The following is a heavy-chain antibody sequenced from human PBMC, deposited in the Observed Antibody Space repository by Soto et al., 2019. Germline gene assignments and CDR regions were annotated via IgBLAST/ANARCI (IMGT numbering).Heavy chain of an antibody. CDR3: ARDRGRESFDI. Sequence: GGSLRLSCAASGFTFSSYEMNWVRQAPGKGLEWVSYISSSGSTIYYADSVKGRFTISRDNAKNSLYLQMNSLRAEDTAVDYCARDRGRESFDISGQAPMVTVSS. CDR2: ISSSGSTI. CDR1: GFTFSSYE. J-gene: IGHJ3*02. V-gene: IGHV3-48*03. D-gene: IGHD1-26*01.